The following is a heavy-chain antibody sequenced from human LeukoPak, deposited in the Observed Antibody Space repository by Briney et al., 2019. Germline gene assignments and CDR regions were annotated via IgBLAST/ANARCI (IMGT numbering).Heavy chain of an antibody. J-gene: IGHJ3*02. CDR3: ARFTMVRGVNAFDI. Sequence: SETLSLTCTVSGGSISSDYWSWVRQSPGKGLEWIAYIYYSGSTNYNPSLKSRVSMSVDTSKSQFSLKLSSVTAADTAVYYCARFTMVRGVNAFDIWGEGTMVTVSS. CDR1: GGSISSDY. CDR2: IYYSGST. D-gene: IGHD3-10*01. V-gene: IGHV4-59*08.